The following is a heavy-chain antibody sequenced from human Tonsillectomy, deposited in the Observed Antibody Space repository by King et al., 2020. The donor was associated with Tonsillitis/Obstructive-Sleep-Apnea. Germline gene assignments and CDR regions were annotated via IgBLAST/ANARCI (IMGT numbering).Heavy chain of an antibody. Sequence: EVQLVESGGGLVQPGRSLRLSCTASGFIFGDYSMSWVRQAPGKGLEWVGFIRRKAYGATTGYAASVKGRFTISRDDSKSIAYLQMNSLKTEDTAVYYCTRDPVAGPNYYYYGMDVWGQGTTVTVSS. V-gene: IGHV3-49*04. CDR1: GFIFGDYS. J-gene: IGHJ6*02. CDR3: TRDPVAGPNYYYYGMDV. CDR2: IRRKAYGATT. D-gene: IGHD6-19*01.